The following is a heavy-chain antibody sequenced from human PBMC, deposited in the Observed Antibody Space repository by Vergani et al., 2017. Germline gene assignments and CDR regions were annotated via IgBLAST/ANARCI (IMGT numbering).Heavy chain of an antibody. J-gene: IGHJ6*02. CDR2: IKSTFDRGTT. D-gene: IGHD4-23*01. CDR1: GFSFRNAW. Sequence: EVQLVESGGGIVKPGGSLRLSCVASGFSFRNAWMNWVRRTPGKGLEWVGRIKSTFDRGTTDYAAAVKGRFTISRDDSKNTLFLQMNGLKTEDIGVYYCTTDPHYCGDGSWYWLRDHHYYGMDVWGQGTTVTVSS. V-gene: IGHV3-15*07. CDR3: TTDPHYCGDGSWYWLRDHHYYGMDV.